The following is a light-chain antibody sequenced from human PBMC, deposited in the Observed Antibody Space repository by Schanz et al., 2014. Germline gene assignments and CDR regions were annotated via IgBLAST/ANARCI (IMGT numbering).Light chain of an antibody. V-gene: IGKV3-20*01. CDR3: QQYGSSRT. J-gene: IGKJ1*01. CDR2: GAS. CDR1: QSVSSN. Sequence: IVMTQSPATLSVSPGERATLSCRASQSVSSNFAWYQQKPGQAPRLLIYGASSRATAIPDRFSGSGSGTDFTLTISRLEPEDFAVYYCQQYGSSRTFGQGTKVEIK.